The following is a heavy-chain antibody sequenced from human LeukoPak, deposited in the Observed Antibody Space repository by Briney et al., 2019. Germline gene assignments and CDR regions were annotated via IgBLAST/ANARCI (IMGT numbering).Heavy chain of an antibody. J-gene: IGHJ3*02. CDR3: ARATPDWLTGGGGFDI. V-gene: IGHV3-30*14. CDR2: ISYDGSNK. CDR1: GLTFSSYA. D-gene: IGHD2-21*01. Sequence: PGRSLRLSCAASGLTFSSYAMHWVRQAPGKGPEWVAVISYDGSNKYYADSVKGRFTISRDNSKNTLYLQMNSLRAEDTAVYYCARATPDWLTGGGGFDIWGQGTMVTVSS.